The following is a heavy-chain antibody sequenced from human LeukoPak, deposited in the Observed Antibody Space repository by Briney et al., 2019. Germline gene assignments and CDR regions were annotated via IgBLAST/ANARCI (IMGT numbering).Heavy chain of an antibody. CDR2: IYYSGST. J-gene: IGHJ4*02. CDR3: ASQIPYYYDSSGYSYYFDY. CDR1: GGSISSYY. Sequence: SETLSLTCTVSGGSISSYYWSWIRHPPGKGLEWIAYIYYSGSTNYNPSLKSRVTISVDTSKNQFSLKLSSVTAADTAVYYCASQIPYYYDSSGYSYYFDYWGQGTLVTVFS. V-gene: IGHV4-59*01. D-gene: IGHD3-22*01.